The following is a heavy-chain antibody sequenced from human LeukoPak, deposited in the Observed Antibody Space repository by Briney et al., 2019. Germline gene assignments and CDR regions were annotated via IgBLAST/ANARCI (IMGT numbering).Heavy chain of an antibody. D-gene: IGHD3-10*01. J-gene: IGHJ6*02. CDR1: GGTFSGYA. Sequence: SVKVSCKASGGTFSGYAISWVRQAPGQGLEWMGGIIPIFGTANYAQKFQGRVTITADESTSTAYMELSSLRSEDTAVYYCATSPGWFGEFYYYGMDVWGQGTTVTASS. CDR2: IIPIFGTA. CDR3: ATSPGWFGEFYYYGMDV. V-gene: IGHV1-69*01.